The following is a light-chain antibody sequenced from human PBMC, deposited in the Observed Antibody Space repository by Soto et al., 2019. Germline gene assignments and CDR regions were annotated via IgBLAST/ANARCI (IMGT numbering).Light chain of an antibody. J-gene: IGKJ1*01. V-gene: IGKV1-39*01. Sequence: DIQMTQSPSSLSASVGDRVTITCRASQSISNYLNWYQQKPGKAPKLLIYAASTLQSGVPSRFSGSGSGTDFTLTISSLQPEDFATYYCQQSYSTSTWTFGQGTKVVIK. CDR3: QQSYSTSTWT. CDR1: QSISNY. CDR2: AAS.